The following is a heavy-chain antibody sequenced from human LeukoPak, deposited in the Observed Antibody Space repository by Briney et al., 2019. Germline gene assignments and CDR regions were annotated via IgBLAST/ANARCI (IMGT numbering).Heavy chain of an antibody. CDR1: GFTFSSYW. Sequence: AGGSQRLSRAASGFTFSSYWMSWVRQAPGKGLEWVANIKQDGSEKYYVDSVKGRFTISRDNAKNSLYLQMNSLRAEDTAVYYCARVSLSSSWSNFDYWGQGTLVTVSS. J-gene: IGHJ4*02. V-gene: IGHV3-7*01. CDR2: IKQDGSEK. D-gene: IGHD6-13*01. CDR3: ARVSLSSSWSNFDY.